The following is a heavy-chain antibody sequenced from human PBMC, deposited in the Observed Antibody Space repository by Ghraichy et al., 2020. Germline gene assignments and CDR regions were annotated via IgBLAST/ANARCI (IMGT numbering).Heavy chain of an antibody. J-gene: IGHJ6*02. D-gene: IGHD5-24*01. V-gene: IGHV3-11*01. CDR3: TRDRGQIYYYFNMDV. CDR2: ISSDGNTM. Sequence: GSLRLSCAASGFTFSDYYMSWIRQAPGKGLEWVSYISSDGNTMYYADSVKGRFAISRDNAKNSVYLQMNSLRAEDTAVYYCTRDRGQIYYYFNMDVWGQGTAVTVSS. CDR1: GFTFSDYY.